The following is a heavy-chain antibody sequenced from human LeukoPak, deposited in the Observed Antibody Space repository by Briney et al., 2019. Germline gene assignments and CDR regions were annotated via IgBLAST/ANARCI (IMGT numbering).Heavy chain of an antibody. V-gene: IGHV3-23*01. J-gene: IGHJ4*02. CDR3: TKAPIVSCSGAFCYPFDS. CDR1: GVIFSRHG. Sequence: GGCLRLSCAGSGVIFSRHGMSWVRQAPGKGLEWVSALSGTGDSTYYAASVKGRFTISRDNSKKTLFLQMNSLRAEDTAIYYCTKAPIVSCSGAFCYPFDSWGQGTLVTVSS. D-gene: IGHD2-15*01. CDR2: LSGTGDST.